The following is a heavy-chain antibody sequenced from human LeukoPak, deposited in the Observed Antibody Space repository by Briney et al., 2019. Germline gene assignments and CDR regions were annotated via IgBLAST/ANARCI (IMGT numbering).Heavy chain of an antibody. D-gene: IGHD3-10*01. Sequence: QPGRSLRLSCTASGFTFGDYAMSWFRQAPGKGLEWVAFVRYDGVNKYYADSVKGRFTISKDNSKNTLYLQMNSLRPEDTAVYYCAKVGSEIDEYWGQGTLVTVSS. V-gene: IGHV3-30*02. CDR1: GFTFGDYA. J-gene: IGHJ4*02. CDR2: VRYDGVNK. CDR3: AKVGSEIDEY.